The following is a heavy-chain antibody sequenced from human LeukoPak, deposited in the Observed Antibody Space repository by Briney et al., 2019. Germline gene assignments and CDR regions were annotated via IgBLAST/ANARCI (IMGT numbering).Heavy chain of an antibody. CDR3: ARDRRGVSGSYRIFDY. D-gene: IGHD3-10*01. V-gene: IGHV1-18*01. CDR1: GYTFTSYG. Sequence: ASVTVSCTASGYTFTSYGNSWVRQAPGQGIEWMGWISAYNGNTNYAQKHQGRVTMTTDTSTSTAYMELRSLRSDDTAVYYCARDRRGVSGSYRIFDYWGQGTLVTVSS. J-gene: IGHJ4*02. CDR2: ISAYNGNT.